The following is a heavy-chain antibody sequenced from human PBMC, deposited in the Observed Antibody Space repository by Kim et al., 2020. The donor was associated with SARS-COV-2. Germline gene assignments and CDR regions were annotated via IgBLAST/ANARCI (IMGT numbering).Heavy chain of an antibody. CDR2: ISAYNGNT. CDR1: GYTFTSYG. CDR3: ASDTYYDILTAKGGKFDY. J-gene: IGHJ4*02. Sequence: ASVKVSCKASGYTFTSYGISWVRQAPGQGLEWMGWISAYNGNTNYAQKLQGRVTMTTDTSTSTAYMELRSLRSDDTAVYYCASDTYYDILTAKGGKFDYWGQGTLVTVSS. D-gene: IGHD3-9*01. V-gene: IGHV1-18*01.